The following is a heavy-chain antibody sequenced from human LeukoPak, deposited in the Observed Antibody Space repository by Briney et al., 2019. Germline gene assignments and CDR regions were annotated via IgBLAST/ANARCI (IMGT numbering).Heavy chain of an antibody. V-gene: IGHV3-53*01. CDR3: ARITYYYDSSGYYYAYDAFDI. Sequence: GGSLRLXCAASGFTVSSNYMSWVRQAPGKGLEWVSVIYSGGSTYYADSVKGRFTISRDNSKNTLYLQMNSLRAEDTAVYYCARITYYYDSSGYYYAYDAFDIWGQGTMVTVSS. CDR1: GFTVSSNY. J-gene: IGHJ3*02. CDR2: IYSGGST. D-gene: IGHD3-22*01.